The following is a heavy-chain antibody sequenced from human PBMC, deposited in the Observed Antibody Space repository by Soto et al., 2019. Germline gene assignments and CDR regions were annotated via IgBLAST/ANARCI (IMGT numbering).Heavy chain of an antibody. J-gene: IGHJ1*01. CDR3: AKDPHMATIFGVVIIPGYFQD. V-gene: IGHV3-23*01. CDR2: ISGSGGST. D-gene: IGHD3-3*01. Sequence: EVQLLESGGGLVQPGGSLRLSCAASGFTFSSYAMSWVRQAPGKGLEWVSAISGSGGSTYYADSVKGRFTISRDNSKNTLYLQMNSLRAEDTAVYYCAKDPHMATIFGVVIIPGYFQDWGQGTLVTVSS. CDR1: GFTFSSYA.